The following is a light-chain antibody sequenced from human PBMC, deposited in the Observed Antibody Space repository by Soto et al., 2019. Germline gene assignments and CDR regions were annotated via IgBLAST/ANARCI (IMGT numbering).Light chain of an antibody. CDR2: SAS. J-gene: IGKJ1*01. Sequence: EIVLTQSPGTLSLSPGERATISCRASQTFSSSYLAWYQQKPGQAPRLLIYSASTRATGIPDRFSGSGSGTDFSLTISRLEPEDFAVYYCHQYDTAPRTFGQGTKVEVK. CDR3: HQYDTAPRT. V-gene: IGKV3-20*01. CDR1: QTFSSSY.